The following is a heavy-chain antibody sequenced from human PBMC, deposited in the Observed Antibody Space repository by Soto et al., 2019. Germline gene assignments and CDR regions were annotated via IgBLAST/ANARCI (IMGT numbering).Heavy chain of an antibody. CDR2: IYHSGST. CDR3: ARFWGAGRNYYYYMDV. CDR1: GGSISSSNW. D-gene: IGHD1-26*01. Sequence: SETLSLTCAVSGGSISSSNWWSWVRQPPGKGLEWIGEIYHSGSTNYNPSLKSRVTISVDKSKNQFSLKLSSVTAADTAVYYCARFWGAGRNYYYYMDVWGKGTTVTVSS. V-gene: IGHV4-4*02. J-gene: IGHJ6*03.